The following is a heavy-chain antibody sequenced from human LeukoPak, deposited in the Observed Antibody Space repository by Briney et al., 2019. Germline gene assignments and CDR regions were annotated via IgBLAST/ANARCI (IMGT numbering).Heavy chain of an antibody. Sequence: PVKASDKASGGTFSSYAISWVRQAPGQGLEWRGRIIPIFGTANYAQKFQGRVTITTDESTSTAYMELSSLRSEDTAVYYCARLEITTVTTSDYWGRGTLVTVSS. J-gene: IGHJ4*02. V-gene: IGHV1-69*05. D-gene: IGHD4-17*01. CDR3: ARLEITTVTTSDY. CDR2: IIPIFGTA. CDR1: GGTFSSYA.